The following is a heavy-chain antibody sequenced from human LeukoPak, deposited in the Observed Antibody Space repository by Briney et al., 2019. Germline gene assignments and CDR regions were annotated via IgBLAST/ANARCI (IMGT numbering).Heavy chain of an antibody. CDR2: INPNSGDT. Sequence: GASVKVSCKASGYTFTGYYMHWVRQAPGQGLEWMGWINPNSGDTHYAQKFQGRVTMTRDTSISTAYMELSRPRSDDTAVYYCAREVSRGGVYLLDYWGQGTLVTVSS. CDR1: GYTFTGYY. J-gene: IGHJ4*02. V-gene: IGHV1-2*02. D-gene: IGHD3-16*01. CDR3: AREVSRGGVYLLDY.